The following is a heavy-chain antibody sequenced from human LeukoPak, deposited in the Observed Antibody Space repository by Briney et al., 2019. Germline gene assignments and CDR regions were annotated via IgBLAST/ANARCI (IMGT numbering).Heavy chain of an antibody. Sequence: ATEKVSCKASGYTFSSYGVIWVRQAPGQGLEWMGWISAYSGNTNYAQKFQGRVTMTRNTSISTAYMELSSLRSEDTAVYYCARGGAPAEGFDYWGQGTLVTVSS. CDR1: GYTFSSYG. CDR3: ARGGAPAEGFDY. V-gene: IGHV1-8*02. D-gene: IGHD2-2*01. J-gene: IGHJ4*02. CDR2: ISAYSGNT.